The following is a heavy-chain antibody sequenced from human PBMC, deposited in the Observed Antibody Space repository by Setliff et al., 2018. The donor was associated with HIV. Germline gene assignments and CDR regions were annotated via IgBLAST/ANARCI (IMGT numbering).Heavy chain of an antibody. J-gene: IGHJ2*01. D-gene: IGHD7-27*01. V-gene: IGHV5-51*01. CDR3: ARDSNADRHTWYFDL. Sequence: PGESLKISCKGSGYSFTSYWIGWVRQMPGKGLEWMVIIYPGDSDTKYSPSFQGQVTISADKSISTAYLQWSSLKASDTAMYYCARDSNADRHTWYFDLWGRGTLVTVS. CDR1: GYSFTSYW. CDR2: IYPGDSDT.